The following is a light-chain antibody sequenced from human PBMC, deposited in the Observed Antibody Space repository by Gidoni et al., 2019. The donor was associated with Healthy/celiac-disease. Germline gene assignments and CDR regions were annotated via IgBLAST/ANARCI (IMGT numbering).Light chain of an antibody. J-gene: IGKJ1*01. CDR1: QGISSY. CDR2: AAS. CDR3: QQYYSYPWT. V-gene: IGKV1-8*01. Sequence: AIRMTQSPSSFSASTGDRVTITCRACQGISSYLAWYQQKPGKAPKLLIYAASTLQSGVPSRFSGSGSGTDFTLTISCLQSEDFATYYCQQYYSYPWTFXQXTKVXIK.